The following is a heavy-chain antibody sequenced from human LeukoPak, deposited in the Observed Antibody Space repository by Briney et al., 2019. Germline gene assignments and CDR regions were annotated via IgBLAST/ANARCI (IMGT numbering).Heavy chain of an antibody. D-gene: IGHD5-12*01. CDR3: AKEGSGYDFDY. J-gene: IGHJ4*02. Sequence: GGSLRLSCAASGFTFSSYWMSWVRQAPGKGLEWVANIKQDGSEKYYVDSVKGRFTISRDNSKNTLYLQMNSLRAEDTAVYYCAKEGSGYDFDYWGQGTLVTVSS. CDR1: GFTFSSYW. V-gene: IGHV3-7*03. CDR2: IKQDGSEK.